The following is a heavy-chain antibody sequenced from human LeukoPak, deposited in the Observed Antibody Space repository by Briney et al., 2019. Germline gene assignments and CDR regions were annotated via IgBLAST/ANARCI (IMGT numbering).Heavy chain of an antibody. V-gene: IGHV3-66*02. Sequence: GGSLRLSCAASGFTVSSNYMSWVRQAPGKGLEWVSVIYSGGSTYYADSVKGRFTISRDNSKNTLYLQMNSLRAEETAVYYCARSLGTIPSYIFFDYWGQGTLVTVSS. D-gene: IGHD3-10*01. CDR2: IYSGGST. CDR1: GFTVSSNY. CDR3: ARSLGTIPSYIFFDY. J-gene: IGHJ4*02.